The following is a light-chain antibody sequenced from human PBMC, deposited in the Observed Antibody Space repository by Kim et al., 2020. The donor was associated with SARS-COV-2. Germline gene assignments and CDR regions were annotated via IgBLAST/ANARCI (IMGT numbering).Light chain of an antibody. CDR1: DSNIGSNT. V-gene: IGLV1-44*01. J-gene: IGLJ2*01. Sequence: GHRVTISCSGSDSNIGSNTVNWYHQLPGTAPNLLIYRNNQRPSGVSDRFSGSKSGTSASLAISGLQSEDEADYYCATWDDSLKGPVFGGGTQLTVL. CDR3: ATWDDSLKGPV. CDR2: RNN.